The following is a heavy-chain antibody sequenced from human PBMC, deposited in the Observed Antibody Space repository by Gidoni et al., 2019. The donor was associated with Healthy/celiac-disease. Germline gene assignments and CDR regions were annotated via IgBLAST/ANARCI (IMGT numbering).Heavy chain of an antibody. CDR2: ISSSGSTI. Sequence: EVQLVESGGGLVQPGGALRLSCAASGFTLSSYEMNWVRQAPGKGLEGVSYISSSGSTIYYADSVKGRFTISRDNAKNSLYLQMNSLRAEDTAVYYCAREEIDYYYYYGMDVWGQGTTVTVSS. CDR1: GFTLSSYE. V-gene: IGHV3-48*03. J-gene: IGHJ6*02. CDR3: AREEIDYYYYYGMDV. D-gene: IGHD3-9*01.